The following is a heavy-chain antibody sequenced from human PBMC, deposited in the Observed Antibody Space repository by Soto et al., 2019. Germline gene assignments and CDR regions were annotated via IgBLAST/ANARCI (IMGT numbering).Heavy chain of an antibody. J-gene: IGHJ4*02. CDR1: GGTFSSYA. CDR3: ARGHPYYSGSYYPTSPFDY. CDR2: IIPIFGTA. D-gene: IGHD1-26*01. Sequence: ASVKVSCKASGGTFSSYAISWVRQAPGQGLEWMGGIIPIFGTANYAQKFQGRVTITADESTSTAYMELSSLRSEDTAVYYCARGHPYYSGSYYPTSPFDYWGQGTLVTVSS. V-gene: IGHV1-69*13.